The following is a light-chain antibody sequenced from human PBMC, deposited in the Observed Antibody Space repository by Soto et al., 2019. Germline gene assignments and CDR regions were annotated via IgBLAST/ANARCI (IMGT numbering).Light chain of an antibody. V-gene: IGKV3-20*01. CDR3: QQYGSSPLLT. CDR1: QSVNSNY. CDR2: GTS. J-gene: IGKJ3*01. Sequence: EIMLTQSPGTLSLSPGERATLSCRASQSVNSNYLAWYQQKPGQAPRLLIYGTSSRATGIPDRFSGSGSGTDLTLTISRLEPEDFAFAYCQQYGSSPLLTFGPGTKVDIK.